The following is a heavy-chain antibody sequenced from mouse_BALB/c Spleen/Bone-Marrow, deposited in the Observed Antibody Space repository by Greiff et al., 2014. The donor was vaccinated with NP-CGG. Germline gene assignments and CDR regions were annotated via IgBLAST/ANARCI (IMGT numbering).Heavy chain of an antibody. CDR3: AYGSSYDYFDY. V-gene: IGHV14-3*02. Sequence: VQLQQSGAELVKPGASVKLSCTASGFNIKDTYMPWVKQRPEQGLEWIGRIDPANGNTKYDPKFQGKATITADTSSNTAYLQLSSLTSEDTAVYYCAYGSSYDYFDYWGQGTTLTVSS. CDR1: GFNIKDTY. J-gene: IGHJ2*01. CDR2: IDPANGNT. D-gene: IGHD1-1*01.